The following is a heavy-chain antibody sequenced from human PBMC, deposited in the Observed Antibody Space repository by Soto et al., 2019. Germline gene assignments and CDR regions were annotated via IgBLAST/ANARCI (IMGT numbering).Heavy chain of an antibody. CDR3: AKEVIAARPYYFDY. D-gene: IGHD6-6*01. Sequence: EVHLLESGGGLVQPGGSLRLSCAASGFTFSSYAVSWARRTPGKGLEWVSTISASGAYTYYADSVKGRFTISRDNSKNTLYLQMRSLRAGDTATYYCAKEVIAARPYYFDYWGQGTLVTVSS. CDR1: GFTFSSYA. J-gene: IGHJ4*02. CDR2: ISASGAYT. V-gene: IGHV3-23*01.